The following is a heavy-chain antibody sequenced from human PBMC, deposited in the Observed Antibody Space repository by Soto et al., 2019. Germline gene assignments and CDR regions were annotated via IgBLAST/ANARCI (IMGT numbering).Heavy chain of an antibody. CDR1: GFTFSSYA. J-gene: IGHJ4*02. V-gene: IGHV3-30-3*01. CDR2: ISYDGSNK. Sequence: QVQLVESGGGVVQPGRSLRLSCAASGFTFSSYAMHWVRQAPDKGLEWVAVISYDGSNKYYADSVKGRFTISRDNSKNTLYLQMNSLRAEDTAVYYCAPGGFDYWGQGTLVTVSS. D-gene: IGHD3-16*01. CDR3: APGGFDY.